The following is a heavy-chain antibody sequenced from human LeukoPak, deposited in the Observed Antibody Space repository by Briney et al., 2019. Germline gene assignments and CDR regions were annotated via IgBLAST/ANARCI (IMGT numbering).Heavy chain of an antibody. J-gene: IGHJ4*02. D-gene: IGHD7-27*01. V-gene: IGHV3-48*02. CDR2: ISPTYDI. CDR3: ARDHNWGFDY. CDR1: GFIFSSFG. Sequence: GGSLRLSCAASGFIFSSFGMNWVRQAPGKGLEWVSYISPTYDIYYSDSVRGRFTISRDNAKNSLYLQMNSLRDEDTAVYYCARDHNWGFDYWGQGTLVAVSS.